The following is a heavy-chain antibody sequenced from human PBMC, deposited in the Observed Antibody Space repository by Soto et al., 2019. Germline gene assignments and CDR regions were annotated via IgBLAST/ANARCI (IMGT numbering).Heavy chain of an antibody. CDR2: ISAYNGYT. CDR1: GYTFTSYG. V-gene: IGHV1-18*01. J-gene: IGHJ4*02. CDR3: ARVASSGYSTFDY. Sequence: QVQLVQSGAEVKKPGASVKVSCKASGYTFTSYGITWVRQAPGQGLEWMGWISAYNGYTDYAQNLQGRVTMTTDTTTSKVYMDLRSLRFDDTAVYYCARVASSGYSTFDYWGQGTLVTVSS. D-gene: IGHD3-22*01.